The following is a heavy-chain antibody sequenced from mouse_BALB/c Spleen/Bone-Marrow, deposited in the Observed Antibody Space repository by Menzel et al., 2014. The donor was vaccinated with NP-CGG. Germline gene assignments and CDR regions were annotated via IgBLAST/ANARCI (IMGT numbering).Heavy chain of an antibody. CDR3: AKGGNYRYDFDY. D-gene: IGHD2-14*01. V-gene: IGHV1-14*01. CDR1: GYTFXSYV. CDR2: INPYNDGT. Sequence: EVQLQQSGPELVKPGASVKMSRKASGYTFXSYVMHWVKQKPGQGLEWIGYINPYNDGTKYNEKFKGMATLTSDRSSSTAYMELSSLTSEDSAVYYCAKGGNYRYDFDYWGQGTTLTGSS. J-gene: IGHJ2*01.